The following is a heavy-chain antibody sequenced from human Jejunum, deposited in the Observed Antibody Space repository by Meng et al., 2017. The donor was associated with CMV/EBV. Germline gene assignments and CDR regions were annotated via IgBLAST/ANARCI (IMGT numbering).Heavy chain of an antibody. J-gene: IGHJ4*02. Sequence: ASGYTFNINYIHWVRQALGQGLEWMGWINPNTGGTNYAQKFQGSVTMTRDTSISTAYKVLTGLRSDDTAIYFCARDLPNYYFSLDYWGQGALVTVSS. V-gene: IGHV1-2*02. D-gene: IGHD3-22*01. CDR1: GYTFNINY. CDR3: ARDLPNYYFSLDY. CDR2: INPNTGGT.